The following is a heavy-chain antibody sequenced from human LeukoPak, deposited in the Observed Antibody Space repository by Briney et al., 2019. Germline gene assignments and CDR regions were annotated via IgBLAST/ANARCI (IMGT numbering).Heavy chain of an antibody. J-gene: IGHJ4*02. V-gene: IGHV3-49*04. Sequence: GRSLRLSCTASGFTFADYTMSWVRQAPGKGLEWIGFVRSKADGGTAVYAASVKGRFTISRDDSKSIAYLQMSSLKTEDTAVYYCTRQPGVNYASFDYWGQGTQVTVSS. D-gene: IGHD1-7*01. CDR1: GFTFADYT. CDR2: VRSKADGGTA. CDR3: TRQPGVNYASFDY.